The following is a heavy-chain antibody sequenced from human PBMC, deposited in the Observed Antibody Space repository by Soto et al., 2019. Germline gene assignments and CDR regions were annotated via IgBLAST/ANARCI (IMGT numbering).Heavy chain of an antibody. CDR3: ASDEYSSSSDYYYGMDV. D-gene: IGHD6-6*01. Sequence: SVKVSCKASGGTFSSYAISWVRQAPGQGLEWMGGIIPIFGTANYAQKFQGRVTITADESTSTAYMELSSLRSEDTAVYYCASDEYSSSSDYYYGMDVWGQGTTVTVSS. V-gene: IGHV1-69*13. CDR1: GGTFSSYA. CDR2: IIPIFGTA. J-gene: IGHJ6*02.